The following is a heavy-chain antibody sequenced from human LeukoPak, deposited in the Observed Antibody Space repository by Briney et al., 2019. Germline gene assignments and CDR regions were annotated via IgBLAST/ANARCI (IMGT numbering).Heavy chain of an antibody. CDR1: GYTFTSYY. CDR3: ARDGGGMYGDYVKDPFDY. CDR2: INPSGGST. Sequence: ASVKVSCKASGYTFTSYYMHWVRQAPGQGLEWMGIINPSGGSTSYAQKFQGRVTMTRDMSTSTVYMELSSLRSEGTAVYYCARDGGGMYGDYVKDPFDYWGQGTLVTVSS. D-gene: IGHD4-17*01. V-gene: IGHV1-46*01. J-gene: IGHJ4*02.